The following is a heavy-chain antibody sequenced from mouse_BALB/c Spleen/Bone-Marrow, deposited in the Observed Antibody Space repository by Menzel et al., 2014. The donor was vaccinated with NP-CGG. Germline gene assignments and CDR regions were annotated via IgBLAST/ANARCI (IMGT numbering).Heavy chain of an antibody. CDR2: IDPANGNT. CDR3: ANYYYGYYFDP. J-gene: IGHJ2*01. Sequence: VQLQQSGAELVKPGASVKLPCTASGFNIKDTYMHWVKQRPEQGLEWIGRIDPANGNTKYDPKFQGKATITADTSSNTAYLQLSSLTSEDTAVYYCANYYYGYYFDPWGQGTTLTVSS. D-gene: IGHD1-1*01. V-gene: IGHV14-3*02. CDR1: GFNIKDTY.